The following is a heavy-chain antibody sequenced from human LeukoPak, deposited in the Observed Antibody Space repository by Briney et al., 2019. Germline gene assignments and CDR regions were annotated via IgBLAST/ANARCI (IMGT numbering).Heavy chain of an antibody. CDR1: GFTFSSYS. Sequence: KPGGSLRLSCAASGFTFSSYSMNWVRQAPGKGLEWVSSISSSSYIYYADSVKGRFTISRDNAKNSLYLQMNSLRVEDTAVYYCARDLGIVVVPAATFYFDYWGQGALVTVSS. CDR3: ARDLGIVVVPAATFYFDY. CDR2: ISSSSYI. J-gene: IGHJ4*02. V-gene: IGHV3-21*01. D-gene: IGHD2-2*01.